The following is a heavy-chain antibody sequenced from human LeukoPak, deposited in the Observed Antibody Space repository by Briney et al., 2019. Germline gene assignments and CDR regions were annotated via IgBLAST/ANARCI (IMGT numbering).Heavy chain of an antibody. CDR3: ARDGGSSTKEPTGGYYYYGMDV. CDR1: GFTVSRNY. V-gene: IGHV3-53*01. CDR2: TYSDGST. J-gene: IGHJ6*02. D-gene: IGHD1-1*01. Sequence: GGSLRPSCAASGFTVSRNYMSWVRQAPGKGLEWVSLTYSDGSTSYTESVKGRFTISRDNSKNTLSLQLNSLRAEDTAVYYCARDGGSSTKEPTGGYYYYGMDVWGQGTTVTVSS.